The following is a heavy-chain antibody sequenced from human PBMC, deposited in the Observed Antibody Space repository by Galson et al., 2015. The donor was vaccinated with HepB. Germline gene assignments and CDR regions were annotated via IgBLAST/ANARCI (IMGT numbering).Heavy chain of an antibody. J-gene: IGHJ4*02. D-gene: IGHD4/OR15-4a*01. CDR1: GFTFDDYA. Sequence: SLRLSCAASGFTFDDYAMHWVRQAPGKGLEWVSGISWNSGSIGYADSVKGRFTISRDNAKNSLYLQMNSLRAEDTALYYCATGGATGANWGQGTLVTVSS. CDR2: ISWNSGSI. V-gene: IGHV3-9*01. CDR3: ATGGATGAN.